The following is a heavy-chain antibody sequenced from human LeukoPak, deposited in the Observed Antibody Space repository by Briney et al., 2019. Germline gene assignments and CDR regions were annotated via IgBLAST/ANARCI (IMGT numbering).Heavy chain of an antibody. D-gene: IGHD3-9*01. V-gene: IGHV4-61*01. Sequence: PSETLSLTCTVSGYSISSGYSWSWIRQPPGKGLEWIGYIYSGNTNYNPSLKSRVTISVDTSKNQFSLKLSSVTAADTAVYYCARVRLVGYDILTGYYSFDYWGQGTLVTVSS. CDR1: GYSISSGYS. CDR2: IYSGNT. CDR3: ARVRLVGYDILTGYYSFDY. J-gene: IGHJ4*02.